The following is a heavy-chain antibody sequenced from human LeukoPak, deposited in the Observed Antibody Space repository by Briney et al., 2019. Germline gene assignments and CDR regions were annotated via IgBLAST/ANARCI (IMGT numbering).Heavy chain of an antibody. D-gene: IGHD5-18*01. J-gene: IGHJ4*02. CDR3: ARGSYSYGHSGGHRYYFDY. V-gene: IGHV4-39*07. CDR1: GNSISTTHYT. CDR2: INHSGST. Sequence: SETLSLTCTVSGNSISTTHYTWGWIRQPPGKGLEWIGEINHSGSTNYNPSLKSRVTISVDTSKNQFSLKLSSVTAADTAVYYCARGSYSYGHSGGHRYYFDYWGQGTLVTVSS.